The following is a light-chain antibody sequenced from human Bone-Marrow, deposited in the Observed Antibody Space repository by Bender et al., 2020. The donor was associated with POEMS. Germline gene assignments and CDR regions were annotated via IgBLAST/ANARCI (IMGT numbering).Light chain of an antibody. J-gene: IGLJ3*02. CDR2: EAS. CDR1: SSDVGSYNL. V-gene: IGLV2-23*01. Sequence: QSALTQPPSASGSPGQSVAISCTGISSDVGSYNLVSWYQQHPGKAPKLMIYEASKRPSGVSNRFSGSKSGNTASLTISGLQAEDEADYYCCSYAGSSTWVFGGGTKLTIL. CDR3: CSYAGSSTWV.